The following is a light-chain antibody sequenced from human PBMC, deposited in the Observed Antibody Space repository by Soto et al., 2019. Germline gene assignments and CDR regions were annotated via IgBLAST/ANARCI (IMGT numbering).Light chain of an antibody. CDR2: DAS. J-gene: IGKJ1*01. CDR3: QHYNSYSEA. Sequence: DIQMTQSPSTLSAFVGDRVTITCRASQSIGRGLAWYQQKPGKAPKLLIYDASSLESGVPSRFSGSGSGTEFTLTISSLQPDDFATYYCQHYNSYSEAFGQGTKVDI. CDR1: QSIGRG. V-gene: IGKV1-5*01.